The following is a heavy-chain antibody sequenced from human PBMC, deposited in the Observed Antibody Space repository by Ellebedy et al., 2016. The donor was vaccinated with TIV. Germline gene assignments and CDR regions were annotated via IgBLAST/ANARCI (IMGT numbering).Heavy chain of an antibody. D-gene: IGHD5-18*01. V-gene: IGHV1-2*02. CDR3: ARVGYTYGEFDY. Sequence: ASVKVSCKTLGYIFNDYYIHWVRQAPGQGLKWMGWINPDTGRIHYAQKFQPRVTMTRDASITTVYMELSGLRSDDTAVYFCARVGYTYGEFDYWGQGTLVTVSP. CDR2: INPDTGRI. J-gene: IGHJ4*02. CDR1: GYIFNDYY.